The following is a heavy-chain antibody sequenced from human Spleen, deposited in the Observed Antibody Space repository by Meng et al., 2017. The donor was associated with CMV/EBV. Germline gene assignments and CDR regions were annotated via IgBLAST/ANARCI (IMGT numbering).Heavy chain of an antibody. Sequence: QVQLQLGGAGLLQPSGTLSLTCAVYGGSFSGYYWSWIRQPPGKGLEWIGEINHSGRTNYNPSLKTRVTISVDTPKSQFSLKLTSVTAADTAVYYCARGQSIFGIIIDYWGQGTLVTVSS. CDR1: GGSFSGYY. CDR2: INHSGRT. D-gene: IGHD3-3*01. CDR3: ARGQSIFGIIIDY. J-gene: IGHJ4*02. V-gene: IGHV4-34*01.